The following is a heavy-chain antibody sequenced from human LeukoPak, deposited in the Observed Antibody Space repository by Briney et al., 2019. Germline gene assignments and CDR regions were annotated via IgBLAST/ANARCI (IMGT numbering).Heavy chain of an antibody. D-gene: IGHD4-17*01. CDR1: GGSISSYY. Sequence: SETLSLTCTVSGGSISSYYWSWIRQPPGKGLEWIGYIYYSGSTNYSPSLKSRVTISVDTSKNQFSLKLSSVTAADTAVYYCARDTVYWYFDLWGRGTLVTVSS. J-gene: IGHJ2*01. V-gene: IGHV4-59*01. CDR2: IYYSGST. CDR3: ARDTVYWYFDL.